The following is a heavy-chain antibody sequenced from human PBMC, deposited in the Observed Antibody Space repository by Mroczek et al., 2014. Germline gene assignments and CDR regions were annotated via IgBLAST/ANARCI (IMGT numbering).Heavy chain of an antibody. V-gene: IGHV1-8*01. D-gene: IGHD6-19*01. Sequence: VQLVESGAEVKKPGASVKVSCKASGYTFTSYDINWVRQATGQGLEWMGWMNPNSGNTGYAQKFQGRVTMTRNTSISTAYMELSSLRSEDTAVYYCARGAFKTYSSGWYYFDYWGQGTLVTVSS. CDR2: MNPNSGNT. CDR3: ARGAFKTYSSGWYYFDY. J-gene: IGHJ4*02. CDR1: GYTFTSYD.